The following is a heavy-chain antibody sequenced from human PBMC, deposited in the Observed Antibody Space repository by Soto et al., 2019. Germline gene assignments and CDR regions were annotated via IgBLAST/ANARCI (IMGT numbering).Heavy chain of an antibody. CDR2: IYYSGST. CDR3: ARTVARDYYYKGVDV. CDR1: AGSISSNYYY. J-gene: IGHJ6*02. D-gene: IGHD6-19*01. V-gene: IGHV4-39*01. Sequence: PSETLSLTCTVSAGSISSNYYYWGWVRQPPGKGLEWIGSIYYSGSTYYNPSLKSRVTISVDTSKNQFSLQLSSVTPEDTAVYYCARTVARDYYYKGVDVWGQGTTVTVS.